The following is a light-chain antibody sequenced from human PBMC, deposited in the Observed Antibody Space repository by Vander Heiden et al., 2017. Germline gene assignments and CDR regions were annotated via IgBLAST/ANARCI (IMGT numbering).Light chain of an antibody. V-gene: IGLV3-21*03. CDR3: QVWDSSSDHVV. Sequence: SYVLTQPPSVSVAPGKTARITCGGNNIGSKSVHWYQQKPGQAPVLVVDEDSDRPSGIPERFSGSNSGNKATLTISRVEAGDEADDDCQVWDSSSDHVVFGGGTKLTVI. J-gene: IGLJ3*02. CDR1: NIGSKS. CDR2: EDS.